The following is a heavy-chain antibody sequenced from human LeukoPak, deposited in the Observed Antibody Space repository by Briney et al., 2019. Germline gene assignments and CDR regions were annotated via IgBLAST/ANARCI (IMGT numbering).Heavy chain of an antibody. J-gene: IGHJ4*02. CDR3: ARDTGHLILGDY. CDR1: GITFSTSG. D-gene: IGHD7-27*01. Sequence: GRSLRLSCATSGITFSTSGMHWVRQAPGKGLEWVAVIWYDGSQKYYADSVKGRFTISRDNSKNTLYLQMNSLTAEDTAVYYCARDTGHLILGDYWGQGTLVIASS. V-gene: IGHV3-33*01. CDR2: IWYDGSQK.